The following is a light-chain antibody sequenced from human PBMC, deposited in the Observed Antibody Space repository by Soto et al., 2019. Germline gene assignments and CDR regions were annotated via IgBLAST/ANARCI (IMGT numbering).Light chain of an antibody. CDR3: TSYTRDTALV. V-gene: IGLV2-14*03. J-gene: IGLJ1*01. Sequence: QSALTQPASVSGSPGQSITISCTGTSSDVGHYKYASWYQQHPGRAPKLIIYDVTYRPSGVSNRFSGSGSGNTASLTISGLQTEDEADYHCTSYTRDTALVFGTGTKVTVL. CDR2: DVT. CDR1: SSDVGHYKY.